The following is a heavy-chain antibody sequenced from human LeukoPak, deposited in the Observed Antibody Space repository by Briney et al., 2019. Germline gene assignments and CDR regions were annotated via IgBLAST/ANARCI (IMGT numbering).Heavy chain of an antibody. J-gene: IGHJ4*02. CDR3: ARSYYDFWSGYYPYFDY. CDR1: GGSISSGDYY. D-gene: IGHD3-3*01. Sequence: SETLSLTCTVSGGSISSGDYYWSWIRQPPGKGLEWIGYIYYSGSTYYNPSLKSRVTISVDTSKNQFSLKLSSVTAADTAVYYCARSYYDFWSGYYPYFDYWGQGTLVTVSS. V-gene: IGHV4-30-4*08. CDR2: IYYSGST.